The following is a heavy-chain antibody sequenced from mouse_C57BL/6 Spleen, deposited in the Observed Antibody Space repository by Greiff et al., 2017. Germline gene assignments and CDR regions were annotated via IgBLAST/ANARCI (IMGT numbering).Heavy chain of an antibody. CDR2: ISAGGSYT. CDR3: ARDPYGNYWYFDV. D-gene: IGHD2-1*01. Sequence: EVQVVESGGGLVKPGGSLKLSCAASGFTFSSYAMSWVRQTPEKRLEWVATISAGGSYTYYPDNVKGRFTISRDKSKNNLYLQMSHLKSEDTAMYYCARDPYGNYWYFDVWGTGTTVTVSS. V-gene: IGHV5-4*01. CDR1: GFTFSSYA. J-gene: IGHJ1*03.